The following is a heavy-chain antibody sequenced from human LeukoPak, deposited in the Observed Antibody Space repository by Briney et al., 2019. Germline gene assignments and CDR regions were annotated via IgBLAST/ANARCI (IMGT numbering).Heavy chain of an antibody. CDR2: IYSGGST. CDR3: ARGYSSLDLDY. CDR1: GFTVSSNY. D-gene: IGHD6-19*01. Sequence: GGSLRLSCAASGFTVSSNYMSWVRQAPGKGLEWVSVIYSGGSTYYADSVKGRFTISRDNSKNTLYLQMNSLRAEDTAVYYCARGYSSLDLDYWGQGTLATVSS. J-gene: IGHJ4*02. V-gene: IGHV3-66*01.